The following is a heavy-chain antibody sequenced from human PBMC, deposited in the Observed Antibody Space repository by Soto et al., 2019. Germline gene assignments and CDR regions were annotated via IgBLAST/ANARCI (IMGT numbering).Heavy chain of an antibody. Sequence: SVKVSCKASGGTFSSYAISWVRQAPGQGLEWMGGIIPIFGTANYAQKFQGRVTITADESTSTAYMELSSLRSEDTAVYYCAREPCISTSSPCGMDVWGQGTTVTVSS. CDR2: IIPIFGTA. D-gene: IGHD2-2*01. V-gene: IGHV1-69*13. J-gene: IGHJ6*02. CDR3: AREPCISTSSPCGMDV. CDR1: GGTFSSYA.